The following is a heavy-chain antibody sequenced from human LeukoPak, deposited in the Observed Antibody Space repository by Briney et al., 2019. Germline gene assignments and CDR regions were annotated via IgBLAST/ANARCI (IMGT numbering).Heavy chain of an antibody. J-gene: IGHJ1*01. CDR3: AKDGSSWYGYFQY. CDR2: ISGSGGSA. V-gene: IGHV3-23*01. CDR1: GFTFNIYS. D-gene: IGHD6-13*01. Sequence: GGSLRLSCAASGFTFNIYSMSWVRQAPGKGLEWVSGISGSGGSAYYADSVKGRFTISRDNSKNTLYLQMNSLRAEDTAVYYCAKDGSSWYGYFQYWGQGTLVTVSS.